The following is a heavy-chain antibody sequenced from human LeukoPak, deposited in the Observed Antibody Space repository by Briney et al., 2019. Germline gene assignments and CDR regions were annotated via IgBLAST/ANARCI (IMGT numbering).Heavy chain of an antibody. D-gene: IGHD3-10*01. CDR2: ISGSGGST. J-gene: IGHJ4*02. CDR1: GFTFSSYA. CDR3: AKDLTLYYYGSGSYYTPLISGALFDH. Sequence: GGSLRLSCAASGFTFSSYAMSWVRQAPGKGLEWVSAISGSGGSTYYADSVKGRFTISRDNSKNTLYLQMNSLRAEDTAVYCCAKDLTLYYYGSGSYYTPLISGALFDHWGQGTLVTVSS. V-gene: IGHV3-23*01.